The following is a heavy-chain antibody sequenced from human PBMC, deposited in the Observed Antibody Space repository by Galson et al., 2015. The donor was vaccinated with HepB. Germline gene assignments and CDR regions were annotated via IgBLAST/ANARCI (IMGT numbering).Heavy chain of an antibody. CDR3: ARDVYSSSWYVRYFDL. V-gene: IGHV3-23*01. CDR1: GFSFTRYA. D-gene: IGHD6-13*01. J-gene: IGHJ2*01. CDR2: ITSSGGNS. Sequence: SLRLSCAASGFSFTRYAMTWVRQAPGKGLEWVSSITSSGGNSYYTDSAKGRFTISRDNSKNTLYLQMNSLRAEDTAVYYCARDVYSSSWYVRYFDLWGRGTLVTVSS.